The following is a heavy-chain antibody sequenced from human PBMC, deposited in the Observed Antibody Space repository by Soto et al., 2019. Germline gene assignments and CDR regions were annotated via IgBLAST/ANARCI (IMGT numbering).Heavy chain of an antibody. D-gene: IGHD3-16*01. CDR1: GGSISPYY. CDR3: VRGITVLSLDY. J-gene: IGHJ4*01. V-gene: IGHV4-59*01. Sequence: ASETLSLTCTVSGGSISPYYWTWIRQPPGKGLEWIGYIYYNGDTNYDPSLKSRVTISVDTSKNQFSLTLSSVTAADTAIYYCVRGITVLSLDYWGHGSLVTVSS. CDR2: IYYNGDT.